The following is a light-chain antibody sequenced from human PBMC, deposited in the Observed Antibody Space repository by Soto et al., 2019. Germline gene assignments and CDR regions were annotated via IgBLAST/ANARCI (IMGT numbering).Light chain of an antibody. V-gene: IGLV1-44*01. Sequence: QPVLTQPPSASGTPGQRVTMSCSGSDSNVGSNPVSWYQLLPGTAPKLLIYDNERPSGVPDRFSGSKSGTSASLAISGLQSDDEADYYCAAWDASLNGVVFGGGTKLTVL. CDR3: AAWDASLNGVV. J-gene: IGLJ2*01. CDR1: DSNVGSNP. CDR2: DN.